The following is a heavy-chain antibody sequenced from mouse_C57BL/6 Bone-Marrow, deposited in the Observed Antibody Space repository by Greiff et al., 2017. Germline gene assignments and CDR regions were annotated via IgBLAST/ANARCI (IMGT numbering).Heavy chain of an antibody. Sequence: QVQLQQSGPELVKPGASVKISCKASGYAFSSSWMNWVKQRPGKGLEWIGRIYPGDGDTNYNGKFKGKATLTADKSSSTAYIQLSSLTSEDSAVYFCAKSFTTVVKFDFGGRGTTLTLSS. J-gene: IGHJ2*01. D-gene: IGHD1-1*01. CDR3: AKSFTTVVKFDF. V-gene: IGHV1-82*01. CDR2: IYPGDGDT. CDR1: GYAFSSSW.